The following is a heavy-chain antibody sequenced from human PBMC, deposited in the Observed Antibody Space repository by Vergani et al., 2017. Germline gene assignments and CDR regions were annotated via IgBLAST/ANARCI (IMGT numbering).Heavy chain of an antibody. D-gene: IGHD5-24*01. Sequence: QVQLVESGGGVVQPGRSLRLSCAASGFTFSSYGMHWVRQAPGKGLEWVAVIWYDGSNKYYADSVKGRFTISRDNSKNTLYLQMNSLRAEDTAVYYCAKGGGSWLQPYMDVWGQGTTVTVSS. CDR2: IWYDGSNK. CDR1: GFTFSSYG. J-gene: IGHJ6*02. V-gene: IGHV3-33*06. CDR3: AKGGGSWLQPYMDV.